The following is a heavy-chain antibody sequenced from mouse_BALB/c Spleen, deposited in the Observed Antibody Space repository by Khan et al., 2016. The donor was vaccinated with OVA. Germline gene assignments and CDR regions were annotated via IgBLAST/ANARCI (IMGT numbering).Heavy chain of an antibody. CDR2: IYPGSGNT. CDR1: GYTFTDYY. V-gene: IGHV1-77*01. D-gene: IGHD1-2*01. Sequence: QVQLQQSGAELARPGASVKLSCKASGYTFTDYYINWVKQRTGQGLEWIGEIYPGSGNTYYNEKFKDKATLTADKSSTTAYMQLSILTSDDSAFYFCARRNYFGYTVAYWGQATLVTVSA. J-gene: IGHJ3*01. CDR3: ARRNYFGYTVAY.